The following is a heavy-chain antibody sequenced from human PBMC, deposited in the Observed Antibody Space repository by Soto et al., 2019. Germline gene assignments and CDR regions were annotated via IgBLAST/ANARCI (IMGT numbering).Heavy chain of an antibody. CDR3: ATVNPGIAAAGPHDAFDI. CDR2: FDPEDGET. D-gene: IGHD6-13*01. J-gene: IGHJ3*02. CDR1: GYTLTELS. Sequence: ASVKVSGKVSGYTLTELSMHWVRQAPGRGLEWMGGFDPEDGETIYAQKFEGRVTMTEDTSTDTAYMELSSLRSVDTAVYYCATVNPGIAAAGPHDAFDIWGQGTMVTVSS. V-gene: IGHV1-24*01.